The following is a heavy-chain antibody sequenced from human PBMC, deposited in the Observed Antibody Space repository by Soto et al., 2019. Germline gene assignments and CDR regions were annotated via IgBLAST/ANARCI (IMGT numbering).Heavy chain of an antibody. Sequence: GGSLRLSCAASGFTFSSNWMHWVRQAPGKGLVWVSRINSDGSIASYADSVKGQFTISRDNAKNTLYLQMNSLRAEDTAVYYCARGSSSWYVSFDYWGQGTLVTVSS. CDR2: INSDGSIA. V-gene: IGHV3-74*01. D-gene: IGHD6-13*01. J-gene: IGHJ4*02. CDR3: ARGSSSWYVSFDY. CDR1: GFTFSSNW.